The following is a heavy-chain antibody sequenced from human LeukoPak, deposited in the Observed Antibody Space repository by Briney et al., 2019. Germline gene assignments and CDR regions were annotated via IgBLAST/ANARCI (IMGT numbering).Heavy chain of an antibody. CDR1: GYTFTSYA. CDR2: IIPIFGTA. CDR3: ARDYYDSSGLNWFDP. V-gene: IGHV1-69*13. Sequence: GASVKVSCKASGYTFTSYAMNWVRQAPGQGLEWMGGIIPIFGTANYAQKFQVRVTITADESTSTAYMELSSLRSEDTAVYYCARDYYDSSGLNWFDPWGQGTLVTVSS. J-gene: IGHJ5*02. D-gene: IGHD3-22*01.